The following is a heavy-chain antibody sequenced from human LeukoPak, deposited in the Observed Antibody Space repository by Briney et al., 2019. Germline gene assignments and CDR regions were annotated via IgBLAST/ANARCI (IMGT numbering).Heavy chain of an antibody. Sequence: PGGSLRLSCTASGFTFDKFAMAWVRQAPGKGLEWVSAITGSGTSTYSADSVKDRFTVSRDNSNNTLYLQMNNLRADDTAVYYCAKAPTPILEWLYNWLDPWGQGTLVTVSS. CDR2: ITGSGTST. J-gene: IGHJ5*02. CDR1: GFTFDKFA. V-gene: IGHV3-23*01. D-gene: IGHD3-3*01. CDR3: AKAPTPILEWLYNWLDP.